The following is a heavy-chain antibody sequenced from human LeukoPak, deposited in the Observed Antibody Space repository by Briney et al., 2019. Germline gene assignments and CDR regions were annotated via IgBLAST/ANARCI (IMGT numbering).Heavy chain of an antibody. CDR2: INPNSGGT. V-gene: IGHV1-2*02. D-gene: IGHD3-10*01. CDR3: ARAGLWFGESADY. CDR1: GYTFTGYY. Sequence: GASVKVSCEASGYTFTGYYMHWVRQAPGQGLEWMGWINPNSGGTNYAQKFQGRVTMTTDTSTSTAYMELRSLRSDDTAVYYCARAGLWFGESADYWGQGTLVTVSS. J-gene: IGHJ4*02.